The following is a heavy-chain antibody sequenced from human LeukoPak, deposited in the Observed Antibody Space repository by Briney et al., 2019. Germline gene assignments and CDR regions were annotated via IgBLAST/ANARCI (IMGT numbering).Heavy chain of an antibody. CDR3: STLTSRGLSDS. Sequence: GGSLRLSCAASGFTFSSYAMSWVRQAPGKGLEWVSAISGSGSNTYYADSVKGRFTISRDNSKNTLYLQMNSLRADDTAVYYCSTLTSRGLSDSWGQGTLVTVSS. V-gene: IGHV3-23*01. J-gene: IGHJ4*02. D-gene: IGHD4-11*01. CDR2: ISGSGSNT. CDR1: GFTFSSYA.